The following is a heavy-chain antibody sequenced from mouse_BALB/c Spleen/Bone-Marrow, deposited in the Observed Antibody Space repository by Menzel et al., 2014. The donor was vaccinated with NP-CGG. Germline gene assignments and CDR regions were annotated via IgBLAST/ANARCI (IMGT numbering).Heavy chain of an antibody. J-gene: IGHJ2*01. V-gene: IGHV5-6-4*01. CDR2: ISSGGHDT. CDR1: GFTFSAYS. Sequence: EVKLVESGGGLVKPGGSLKLSCAASGFTFSAYSMSWVRQTPEKRLEWVATISSGGHDTYYPDSVKGRFTISRDNAKNTLYLQMNSLKSVDSAVYYCSKDGGYDYSYYFDYWAKAPLSQSPQ. CDR3: SKDGGYDYSYYFDY. D-gene: IGHD2-4*01.